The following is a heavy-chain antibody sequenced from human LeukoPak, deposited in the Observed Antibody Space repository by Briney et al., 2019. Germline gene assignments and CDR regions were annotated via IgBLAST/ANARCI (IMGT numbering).Heavy chain of an antibody. CDR3: ARRSGRLIADYSYYGMDV. D-gene: IGHD2-15*01. CDR2: IYYSGST. Sequence: SETPSLTCTVSGGSIGSGDYYWSWIRQPPGKGLEWIGYIYYSGSTYYNPSLKSRFTISVDTSNNQFSPKLSSVTAADTAVYYCARRSGRLIADYSYYGMDVWGQGTTVTVSS. V-gene: IGHV4-30-4*01. CDR1: GGSIGSGDYY. J-gene: IGHJ6*02.